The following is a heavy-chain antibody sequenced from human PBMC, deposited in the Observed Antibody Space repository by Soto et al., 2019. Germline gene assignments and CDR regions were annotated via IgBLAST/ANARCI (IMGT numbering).Heavy chain of an antibody. V-gene: IGHV1-18*01. D-gene: IGHD2-2*01. CDR1: GYTFASYG. Sequence: ASVKVSCKASGYTFASYGINWVRQAPGQGLEWMGWISTYNGNTNYAQKLQGRVTMTTDTSTSTAYMELRSLRSDDTAVFYCARARDCTSAICYGANWYFDLWGRGTLVTVSS. J-gene: IGHJ2*01. CDR2: ISTYNGNT. CDR3: ARARDCTSAICYGANWYFDL.